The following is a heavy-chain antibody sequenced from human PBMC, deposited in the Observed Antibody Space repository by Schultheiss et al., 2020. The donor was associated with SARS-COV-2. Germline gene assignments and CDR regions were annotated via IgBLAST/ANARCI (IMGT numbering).Heavy chain of an antibody. Sequence: SETLSLTCTVSGGSINNGDYFWSWIRQPPGKALEWIGYIYYSGNTYYNPSLRSRISMSVDTSKNQFSLRMTSVTAADTAVYYCASSQYNPKQQLVEEPFDYWGQGTLVTVSS. CDR2: IYYSGNT. D-gene: IGHD6-13*01. V-gene: IGHV4-30-4*01. CDR1: GGSINNGDYF. J-gene: IGHJ4*02. CDR3: ASSQYNPKQQLVEEPFDY.